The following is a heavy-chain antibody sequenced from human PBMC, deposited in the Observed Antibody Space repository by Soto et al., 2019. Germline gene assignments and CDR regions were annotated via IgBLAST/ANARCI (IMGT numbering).Heavy chain of an antibody. Sequence: QVQLVESGGGVVQPGRSLRLSCAASGFTFSSYAMHWVRQAPGKGLEWVAVISYDGSNKYYADSVKGRFTISRDNSQNTLYLQMNSLRAEDTAVYYCARATIALMANWGQGTLVTVSS. D-gene: IGHD2-2*01. CDR1: GFTFSSYA. J-gene: IGHJ4*02. CDR2: ISYDGSNK. V-gene: IGHV3-30-3*01. CDR3: ARATIALMAN.